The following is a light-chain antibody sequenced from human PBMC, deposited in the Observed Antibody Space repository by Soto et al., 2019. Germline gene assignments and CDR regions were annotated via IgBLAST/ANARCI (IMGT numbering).Light chain of an antibody. V-gene: IGLV3-21*04. CDR1: NIGRKS. Sequence: SYELTQPPSVSVAPGKTARITCGGNNIGRKSVHWYQQKPGQAPVLVIYYDNDRPSGIPERVSGSNSGNTATLTISRVEAGDEADYYCQVWDSSSDHVVFGGGTKLTVL. CDR3: QVWDSSSDHVV. CDR2: YDN. J-gene: IGLJ2*01.